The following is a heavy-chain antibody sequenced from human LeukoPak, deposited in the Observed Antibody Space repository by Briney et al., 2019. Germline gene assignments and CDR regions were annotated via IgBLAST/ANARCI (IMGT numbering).Heavy chain of an antibody. Sequence: GGSLRLSCAASGFTFSSYAMSWVRQAPGKGLEWVSAISGSGGSTYYADSVKGRFTISRDNSKNTLYLQMNSLRAEDTAVYYCASGYCSSTSCYSFDYWGQGTLVTVSS. J-gene: IGHJ4*02. CDR1: GFTFSSYA. V-gene: IGHV3-23*01. CDR3: ASGYCSSTSCYSFDY. D-gene: IGHD2-2*02. CDR2: ISGSGGST.